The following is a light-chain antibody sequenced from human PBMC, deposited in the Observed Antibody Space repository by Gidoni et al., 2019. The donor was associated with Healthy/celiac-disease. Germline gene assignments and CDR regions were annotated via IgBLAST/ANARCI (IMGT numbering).Light chain of an antibody. V-gene: IGKV1-5*01. CDR3: QQYNSYPYT. J-gene: IGKJ2*01. CDR2: DAS. Sequence: DIQMTQSPSTLSASVGDRVTITCRASKSISSWLAWYQQKPGKAPKLLIYDASSLESGVPSRFSSSGSGTEFTLTISSLQPDDFATYYCQQYNSYPYTFGQGTKLEIK. CDR1: KSISSW.